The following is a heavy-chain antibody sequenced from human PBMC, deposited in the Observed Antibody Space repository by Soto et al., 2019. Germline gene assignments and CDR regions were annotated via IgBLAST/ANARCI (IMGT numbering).Heavy chain of an antibody. V-gene: IGHV5-51*01. J-gene: IGHJ3*02. CDR2: IYPGDSDT. CDR3: ATPSPSLEWVSTGLRAYPFNI. CDR1: GYSFTSYW. Sequence: GESLKISCKGSGYSFTSYWIGWVRQMAGKGLEWMGIIYPGDSDTRYSPSFQGYVTISADKSISTAYLEWSSLKASDSAMYYCATPSPSLEWVSTGLRAYPFNIWDQGTMVTISS. D-gene: IGHD3-3*01.